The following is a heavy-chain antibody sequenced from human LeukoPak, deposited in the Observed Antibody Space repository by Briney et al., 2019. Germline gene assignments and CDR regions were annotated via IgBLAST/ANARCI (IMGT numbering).Heavy chain of an antibody. CDR1: GGSISSYY. CDR2: IYYGGST. D-gene: IGHD6-19*01. CDR3: ARDRRYSSGWYEDYYYYYGMDV. Sequence: SETLSLTCTFSGGSISSYYWSWIRQPPGKGLEWIGYIYYGGSTNYNPSLKSRVTISVDTSKNQFSLKLSSVTAADTAVYYCARDRRYSSGWYEDYYYYYGMDVWGQGTTVTVSS. J-gene: IGHJ6*02. V-gene: IGHV4-59*01.